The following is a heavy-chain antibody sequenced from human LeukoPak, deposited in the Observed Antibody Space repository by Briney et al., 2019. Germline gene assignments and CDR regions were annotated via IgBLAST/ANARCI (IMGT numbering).Heavy chain of an antibody. CDR3: ARVRYCGSSSCNHFDS. Sequence: GGSLRLSCAASGFTFSNYFMSWVRQAPGKELEWVANIKQDGSEKYYVDSVKGRFTISRDNARDSLYLQMNSLRAEDTAVYYCARVRYCGSSSCNHFDSWGQGTLVTVSS. CDR1: GFTFSNYF. J-gene: IGHJ4*02. D-gene: IGHD2-2*01. V-gene: IGHV3-7*03. CDR2: IKQDGSEK.